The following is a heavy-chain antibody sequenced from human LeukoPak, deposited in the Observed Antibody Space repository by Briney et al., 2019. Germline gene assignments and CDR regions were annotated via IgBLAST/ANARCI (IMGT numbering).Heavy chain of an antibody. Sequence: NPSETLSLTCTVSGGSISSGGYYWSWIRQHPGKGLEWIGYIYYSGSTYYNPSLKSRVTISVDASKNQFSLRLSSVTAADTGLFYCAPADGYNPGGWGQGTLVTVSS. J-gene: IGHJ4*02. V-gene: IGHV4-31*03. CDR2: IYYSGST. CDR3: APADGYNPGG. D-gene: IGHD5-24*01. CDR1: GGSISSGGYY.